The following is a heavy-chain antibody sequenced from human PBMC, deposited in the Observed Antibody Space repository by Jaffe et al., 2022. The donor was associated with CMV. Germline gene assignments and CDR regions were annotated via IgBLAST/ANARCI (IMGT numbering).Heavy chain of an antibody. J-gene: IGHJ6*02. V-gene: IGHV3-48*02. Sequence: EVQLVESGGGLVQPGGSLRLSCAASGFTFSSYSMNWVRQAPGKGLEWVSYISSSSSTIYYADSVKGRFTISRDNAKNSLYLQMNSLRDEDTAVYYCARDWGSGYDSYYYYGMDVWGQGTTVTVSS. CDR1: GFTFSSYS. CDR2: ISSSSSTI. D-gene: IGHD5-12*01. CDR3: ARDWGSGYDSYYYYGMDV.